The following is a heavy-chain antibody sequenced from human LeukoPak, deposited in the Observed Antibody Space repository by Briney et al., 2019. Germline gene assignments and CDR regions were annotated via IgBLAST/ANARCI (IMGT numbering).Heavy chain of an antibody. V-gene: IGHV3-21*01. D-gene: IGHD6-13*01. Sequence: GGSLSLSCAASGFTFSSYSMNWVRQAPGKGLEWVSSISSSSSYIYYADSVKGRFTISRDNAKNSLYLQMNSLRAEDTAVYYCARFPGIAAAGTENWFDPWGQGTLVTVSS. CDR2: ISSSSSYI. J-gene: IGHJ5*02. CDR3: ARFPGIAAAGTENWFDP. CDR1: GFTFSSYS.